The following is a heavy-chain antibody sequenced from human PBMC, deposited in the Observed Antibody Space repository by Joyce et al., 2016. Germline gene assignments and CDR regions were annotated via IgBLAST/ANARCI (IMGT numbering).Heavy chain of an antibody. J-gene: IGHJ4*02. V-gene: IGHV3-23*01. CDR3: AKDSGRTQKWLARWDS. Sequence: EVKLLESGGGVVQPGGSLRLSCAASGLTFTNYPMNWVRQGPGKGLEWVDFISGNGGRTYYGDPVKGRFTISRDNSKNILYLQMNSLTAEDTAVYYCAKDSGRTQKWLARWDSWGQGTLVSVSS. D-gene: IGHD6-19*01. CDR2: ISGNGGRT. CDR1: GLTFTNYP.